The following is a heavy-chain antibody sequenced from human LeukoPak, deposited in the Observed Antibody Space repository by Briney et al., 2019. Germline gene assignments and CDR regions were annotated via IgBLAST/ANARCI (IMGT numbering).Heavy chain of an antibody. D-gene: IGHD2-15*01. Sequence: PGGSLRLSCAASGFVFSSQDMGWVRQAPGKGLEWVSAISDGGSRTYYADSVKGRFTISRDNSKNTLHLQMNSLRAEDTAVYYCANYIQRPPGMDVWGQGTMVTVSS. CDR1: GFVFSSQD. V-gene: IGHV3-23*01. CDR2: ISDGGSRT. J-gene: IGHJ6*02. CDR3: ANYIQRPPGMDV.